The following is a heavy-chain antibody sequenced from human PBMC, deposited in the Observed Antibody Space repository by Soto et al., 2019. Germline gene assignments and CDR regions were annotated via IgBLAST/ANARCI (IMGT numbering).Heavy chain of an antibody. CDR1: GFTFSSYG. D-gene: IGHD7-27*01. CDR3: ARDGDGEGHFDY. J-gene: IGHJ4*02. V-gene: IGHV3-33*01. CDR2: IWYDGSNK. Sequence: GGSLRLSCAASGFTFSSYGMHWVRQAPGKGLEWVAVIWYDGSNKYYADSVKGRFTISRDNSKNTLYLQMNSLRAEDTAVYYCARDGDGEGHFDYWGQGTLVTVSS.